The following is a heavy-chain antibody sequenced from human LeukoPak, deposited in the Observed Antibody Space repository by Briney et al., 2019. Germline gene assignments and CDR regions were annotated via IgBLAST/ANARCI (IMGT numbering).Heavy chain of an antibody. J-gene: IGHJ4*02. D-gene: IGHD3-16*01. CDR3: ARAPGGRGRFDY. CDR1: GVSFTSHY. CDR2: INHSGST. Sequence: SETLSLTCTVSGVSFTSHYWTWIRQPPGKGLEWIGEINHSGSTNYNPSLKSRVTISVDTSKNQFSLKLSSVTAADTAVYYCARAPGGRGRFDYWGQGTLVTVSS. V-gene: IGHV4-34*01.